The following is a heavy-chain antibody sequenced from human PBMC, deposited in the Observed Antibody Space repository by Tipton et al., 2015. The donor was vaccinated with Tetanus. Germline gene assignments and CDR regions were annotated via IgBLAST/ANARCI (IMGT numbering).Heavy chain of an antibody. D-gene: IGHD4-11*01. CDR2: IYYSGST. CDR1: GGSISSSSYY. Sequence: TLSLTCTVSGGSISSSSYYWGWIRQPPGKGLEWIGYIYYSGSTNYNPSLKSRVTISVDTSKNQFSLKLSSVTAADPAVYYCARLRPTVTPDHYYYGMDVWGQGTTVTVSS. CDR3: ARLRPTVTPDHYYYGMDV. V-gene: IGHV4-61*05. J-gene: IGHJ6*02.